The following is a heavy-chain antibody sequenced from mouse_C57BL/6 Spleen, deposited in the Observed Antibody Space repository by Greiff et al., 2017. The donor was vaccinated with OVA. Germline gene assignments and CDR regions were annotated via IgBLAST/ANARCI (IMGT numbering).Heavy chain of an antibody. Sequence: VQLQQSGPELVKPGASVKIPCKASGYTFTDYNMDWVKQSHGKSLEWIGDINPNNGGTIYNQKFKGKATLTVDKSSSTAYMELRSLTSEDTAVYYCARGTTVVASGYFDVWGTGTTVTVSS. CDR2: INPNNGGT. J-gene: IGHJ1*03. CDR1: GYTFTDYN. CDR3: ARGTTVVASGYFDV. V-gene: IGHV1-18*01. D-gene: IGHD1-1*01.